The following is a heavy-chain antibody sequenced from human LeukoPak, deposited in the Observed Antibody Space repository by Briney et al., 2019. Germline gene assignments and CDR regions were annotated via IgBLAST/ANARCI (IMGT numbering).Heavy chain of an antibody. CDR1: GYTFTGYY. J-gene: IGHJ3*02. CDR2: INPNSGGT. V-gene: IGHV1-2*04. Sequence: ASVKVSCKASGYTFTGYYMHWVRQAPGQGLEWMGWINPNSGGTNYAQKFQGWVTMTRDTSISTAYMELSRLRSDDTAVYYCARGSGVGSSMKNAFDIWGQGTMVTVSS. D-gene: IGHD3-3*01. CDR3: ARGSGVGSSMKNAFDI.